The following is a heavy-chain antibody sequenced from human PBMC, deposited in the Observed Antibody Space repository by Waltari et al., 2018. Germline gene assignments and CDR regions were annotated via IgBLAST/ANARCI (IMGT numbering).Heavy chain of an antibody. Sequence: EVQLVESGGGLVQPGGSVTLSCAASGFTFTDHYMNWVRQAPGRGLEWIGRKKNKAGNYSTDYAASVQGRFSVSRDDSRNSLFLQMNSLETEDTAVYYCARDTAAALDYWGQGTLVTVSS. CDR2: KKNKAGNYST. D-gene: IGHD6-25*01. J-gene: IGHJ4*02. V-gene: IGHV3-72*01. CDR3: ARDTAAALDY. CDR1: GFTFTDHY.